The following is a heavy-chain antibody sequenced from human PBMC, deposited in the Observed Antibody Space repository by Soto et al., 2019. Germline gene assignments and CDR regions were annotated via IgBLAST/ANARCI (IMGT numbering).Heavy chain of an antibody. CDR3: ARGQYYDILTDPDAPLYVMDV. CDR2: LNPNSGNT. Sequence: ASVKVSCKASGYTFTSNETNWVRQATGKGLERMLWLNPNSGNTGYAQKFQGRVTMTRNTSISTAYMELSSLRSEDTAVYYCARGQYYDILTDPDAPLYVMDVSGQGTTVTVSS. CDR1: GYTFTSNE. D-gene: IGHD3-9*01. V-gene: IGHV1-8*01. J-gene: IGHJ6*02.